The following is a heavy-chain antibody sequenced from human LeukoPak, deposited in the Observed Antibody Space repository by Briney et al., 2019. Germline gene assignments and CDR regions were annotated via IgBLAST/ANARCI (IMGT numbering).Heavy chain of an antibody. CDR3: ARARDRGYSGYDGY. J-gene: IGHJ4*02. CDR2: ISYDGSNK. Sequence: GGSLRLSSAASGFTFSSYAMHWVRRAPGKVLEWVAVISYDGSNKYYADSVKGRFTISRDNAKNSLYLQMNSLTAEDSAVYYCARARDRGYSGYDGYWGQGTLVTVSS. D-gene: IGHD5-12*01. CDR1: GFTFSSYA. V-gene: IGHV3-30-3*01.